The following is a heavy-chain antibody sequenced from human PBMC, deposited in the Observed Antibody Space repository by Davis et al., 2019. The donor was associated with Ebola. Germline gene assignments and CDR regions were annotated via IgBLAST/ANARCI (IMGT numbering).Heavy chain of an antibody. CDR1: GFTVSSNY. J-gene: IGHJ4*02. Sequence: GESLKISCAASGFTVSSNYMSWVRQAPGKGLEWVSVIYSGGSTYYADSVKGRFTISRDNSKNTLYLQMNSLRAEDTAVYYCALAIVVVAAREPYYFDYWGQGALVTVSS. CDR3: ALAIVVVAAREPYYFDY. D-gene: IGHD2-21*02. V-gene: IGHV3-66*01. CDR2: IYSGGST.